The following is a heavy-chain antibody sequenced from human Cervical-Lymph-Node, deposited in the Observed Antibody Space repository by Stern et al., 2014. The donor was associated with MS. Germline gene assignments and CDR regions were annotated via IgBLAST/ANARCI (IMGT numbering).Heavy chain of an antibody. D-gene: IGHD2-15*01. CDR3: ARYGGVPATREPFEF. CDR1: GYTFTTYG. J-gene: IGHJ4*02. V-gene: IGHV1-18*01. Sequence: QLVQSGAEVKKPGASVKVSCKASGYTFTTYGFSWVRQAPGQGLEWMGWISGYNGNTHYAEKLQGRVTMTTDTSTSTGYLELRSLRSDDTAVYYCARYGGVPATREPFEFWGQGTLVTVSS. CDR2: ISGYNGNT.